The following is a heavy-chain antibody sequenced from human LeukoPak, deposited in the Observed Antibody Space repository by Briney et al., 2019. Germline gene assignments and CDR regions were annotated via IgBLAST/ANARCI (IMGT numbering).Heavy chain of an antibody. D-gene: IGHD3-3*01. CDR1: GFTFSSYA. CDR2: ISGSGGST. J-gene: IGHJ4*02. CDR3: ARFERITIFGVVTAPDY. V-gene: IGHV3-23*01. Sequence: GGSLRLSCAASGFTFSSYAMSWVRQAPGKGLEWVSAISGSGGSTYYADSVKGRFTISRDNSKNTLYLQMNSLRDEDTAVYYCARFERITIFGVVTAPDYWGQGTLVTVSS.